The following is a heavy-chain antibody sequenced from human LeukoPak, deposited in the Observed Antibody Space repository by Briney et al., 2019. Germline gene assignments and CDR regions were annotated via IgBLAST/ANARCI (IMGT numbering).Heavy chain of an antibody. CDR1: GGSFSGYY. CDR3: ARSSLVTARGSLFQH. J-gene: IGHJ1*01. V-gene: IGHV4-34*01. D-gene: IGHD2-21*02. CDR2: INHSGST. Sequence: SQTLSLTCAVYGGSFSGYYWSWIRQPPGKGLEWMVEINHSGSTNYNPSLKSRVTISVDTSNNQFSLKLSSVTAADTAVYYCARSSLVTARGSLFQHWGQGTLVTVSS.